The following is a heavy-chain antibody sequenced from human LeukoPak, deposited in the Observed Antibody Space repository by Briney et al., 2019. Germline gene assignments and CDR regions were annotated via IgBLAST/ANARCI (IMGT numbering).Heavy chain of an antibody. V-gene: IGHV1-2*04. CDR3: ARTPYCSSTSCYGGWFDP. CDR2: INPNSGGT. D-gene: IGHD2-2*01. Sequence: ASVKVSCKASGYTFTGYYMHWVRLAPGQGLEWMGWINPNSGGTNYAQKFQGWVTMTRDTSISTAYMELSRLRSDDTAVYYCARTPYCSSTSCYGGWFDPWGQGTLVTVSS. J-gene: IGHJ5*02. CDR1: GYTFTGYY.